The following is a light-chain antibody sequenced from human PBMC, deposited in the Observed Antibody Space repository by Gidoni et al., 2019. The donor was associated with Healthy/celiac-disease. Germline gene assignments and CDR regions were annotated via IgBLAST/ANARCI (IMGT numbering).Light chain of an antibody. V-gene: IGKV1-9*01. Sequence: DIQLTQSPSFLSASVGDRVTITCRASQGISSYLAWYQQKPGKAPKLLIYAASTLQSGVPSRFSGSGSGTEFTLTISSLQPEDFATYYGQQHNSQYTFGQGTKLEIK. CDR2: AAS. CDR3: QQHNSQYT. CDR1: QGISSY. J-gene: IGKJ2*01.